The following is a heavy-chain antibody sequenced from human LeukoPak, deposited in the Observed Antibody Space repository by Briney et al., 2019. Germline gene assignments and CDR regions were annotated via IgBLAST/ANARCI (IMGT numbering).Heavy chain of an antibody. D-gene: IGHD2/OR15-2a*01. Sequence: PGGSLRLSXAASGFTFSSFGMHWVRQAPGKGLEWVAFIRYDGSNKYYADSVKGRFTISRDNSKNMLYLQMNSLRAEDTAVYYCVVITQAWGQGTLVTVSS. CDR3: VVITQA. CDR1: GFTFSSFG. CDR2: IRYDGSNK. V-gene: IGHV3-30*02. J-gene: IGHJ5*02.